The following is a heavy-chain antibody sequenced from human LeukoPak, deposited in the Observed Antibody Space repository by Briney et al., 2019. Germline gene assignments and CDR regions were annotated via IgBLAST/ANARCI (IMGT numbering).Heavy chain of an antibody. V-gene: IGHV4-59*01. CDR3: ACLTTADAFDI. D-gene: IGHD3-22*01. CDR2: ISHSGST. J-gene: IGHJ3*02. Sequence: SETLSLTCTVSGGSISGSYWSWIRQPPGKGLEWIGYISHSGSTNYNPSLKSRVTISVDTSKNQSSLKLSSVTAADTAVYYCACLTTADAFDIWGQGTMVTVSS. CDR1: GGSISGSY.